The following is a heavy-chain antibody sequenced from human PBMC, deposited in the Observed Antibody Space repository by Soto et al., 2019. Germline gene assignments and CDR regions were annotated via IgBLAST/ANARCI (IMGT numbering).Heavy chain of an antibody. D-gene: IGHD3-22*01. CDR2: IYYSGST. CDR3: ARYDSSGYYSDY. CDR1: GGSISSGGYY. Sequence: QVQLQESGPGLVRPSQPLPLTCSVSGGSISSGGYYWSWIRQHPGKGLEWIGYIYYSGSTYYNPSLKSRVTVSVDTSKNQFSLKLSSVTAADTAVYYCARYDSSGYYSDYWGQGTLVTVSS. V-gene: IGHV4-31*03. J-gene: IGHJ4*02.